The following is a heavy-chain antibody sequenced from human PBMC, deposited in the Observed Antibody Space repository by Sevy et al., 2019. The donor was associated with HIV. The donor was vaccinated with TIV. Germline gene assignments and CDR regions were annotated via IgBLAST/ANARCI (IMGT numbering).Heavy chain of an antibody. CDR3: AGARYDSSGSFDAFDI. Sequence: GGSLRLSCAASGFTFYNYAMNWVRQAPGKGLEWVSTIFRSGETIYYADSVKARFTISRDNSKNTLYLQMNSLRTEDTALYYCAGARYDSSGSFDAFDIWGQGTMVTVSS. V-gene: IGHV3-23*01. J-gene: IGHJ3*02. CDR1: GFTFYNYA. CDR2: IFRSGETI. D-gene: IGHD3-22*01.